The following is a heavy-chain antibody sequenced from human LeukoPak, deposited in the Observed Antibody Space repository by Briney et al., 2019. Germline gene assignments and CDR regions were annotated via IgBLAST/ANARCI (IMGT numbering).Heavy chain of an antibody. Sequence: ASVKVSCKVSGYTLTELSMHWVRQAPGKGLEWMGGFDPEDGETIYAQKFQGRVTMTEDTSTDTAYMELSSLRSEDTAVYYCATPTGITMTPALDYWGQGTLVTVSS. V-gene: IGHV1-24*01. D-gene: IGHD3-22*01. CDR1: GYTLTELS. CDR3: ATPTGITMTPALDY. J-gene: IGHJ4*02. CDR2: FDPEDGET.